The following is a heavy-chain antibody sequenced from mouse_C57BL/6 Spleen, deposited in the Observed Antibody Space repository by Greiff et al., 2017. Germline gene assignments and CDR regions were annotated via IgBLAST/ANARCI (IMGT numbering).Heavy chain of an antibody. CDR3: VREEGFRWDVGFDY. J-gene: IGHJ2*01. CDR1: GFSFNTYG. CDR2: IRSKSNNYAT. D-gene: IGHD4-1*01. Sequence: EVQLVESGGGLVQPKGSLKLSCAASGFSFNTYGMNWVRQAPGKGLEWVARIRSKSNNYATYYADSVKDRFTISRDDSEGMLYLQMNNLKTEDTAMYYCVREEGFRWDVGFDYWGQGTTLTVSS. V-gene: IGHV10-1*01.